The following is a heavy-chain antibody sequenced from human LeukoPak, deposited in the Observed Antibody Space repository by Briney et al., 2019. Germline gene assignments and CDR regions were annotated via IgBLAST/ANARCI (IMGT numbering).Heavy chain of an antibody. CDR1: GFTFDDYG. J-gene: IGHJ4*02. V-gene: IGHV3-20*04. CDR2: INWNGGST. Sequence: PGGSLRLSCAASGFTFDDYGMSWVRQAPGKGLEWVSGINWNGGSTGYADSVKGGFTISRDNAKNSLYLQMNSLRAEDTAMYYCARRATTERGHSYGLDFWGQGTLVTVSS. D-gene: IGHD5-18*01. CDR3: ARRATTERGHSYGLDF.